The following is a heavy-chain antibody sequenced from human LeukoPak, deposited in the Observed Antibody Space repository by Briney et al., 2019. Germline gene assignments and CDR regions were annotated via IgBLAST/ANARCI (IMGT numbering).Heavy chain of an antibody. J-gene: IGHJ4*02. D-gene: IGHD5/OR15-5a*01. CDR2: TSGDGITT. V-gene: IGHV3-43*02. Sequence: GGSLRLSCAASGFTFHNYAIHWVRQAPGKGLEWVSLTSGDGITTYFADSVKGRFTISRDNSKSSLFLQMNSLRTEDTALYYCARDHVYGGADYWGQGTLVTVSS. CDR3: ARDHVYGGADY. CDR1: GFTFHNYA.